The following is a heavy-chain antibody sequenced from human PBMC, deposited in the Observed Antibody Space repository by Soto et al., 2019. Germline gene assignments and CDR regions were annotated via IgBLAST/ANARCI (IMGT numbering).Heavy chain of an antibody. CDR1: GGTFSSYA. Sequence: QVQLVQSGAEVKKPGSSVKVSCKASGGTFSSYAISWVRQAPGQGLEWMGGIIPIFGTANYAQKFQGRVTITADESTSTADMELSSLRSEDTAVYYCARGYCGGDCYRLQFDYWGQGTLVTVSS. D-gene: IGHD2-21*02. CDR3: ARGYCGGDCYRLQFDY. J-gene: IGHJ4*02. CDR2: IIPIFGTA. V-gene: IGHV1-69*01.